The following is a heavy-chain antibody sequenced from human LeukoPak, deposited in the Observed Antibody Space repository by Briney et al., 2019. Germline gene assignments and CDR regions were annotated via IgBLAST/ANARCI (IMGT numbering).Heavy chain of an antibody. CDR3: ARVSIVVVPAAWFDP. V-gene: IGHV1-2*02. CDR2: INPNSGGT. Sequence: ASVKVSCKASGYTFTGYYMHWVRQAPGQGLEWRGWINPNSGGTNYAQKFQGRVTMTRDTSISTAYMELSRLRSDDTAVYYCARVSIVVVPAAWFDPWGQGTLVTVSS. CDR1: GYTFTGYY. J-gene: IGHJ5*02. D-gene: IGHD2-2*01.